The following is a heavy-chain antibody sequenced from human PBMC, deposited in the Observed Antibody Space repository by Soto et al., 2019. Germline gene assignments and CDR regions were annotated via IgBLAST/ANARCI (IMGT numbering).Heavy chain of an antibody. CDR1: GFTFSNAW. Sequence: EVQLVESGGGLVKPGGSLRLSCAASGFTFSNAWMSWVRQAPGKGLEWVGRITSKNDGGTTDYAAPVKGRFTISKDDSNNPQHLQMKSLQTENTAVDYCATGNWTYSLYYFDYWGQGTLVTVSS. CDR3: ATGNWTYSLYYFDY. CDR2: ITSKNDGGTT. D-gene: IGHD1-7*01. V-gene: IGHV3-15*01. J-gene: IGHJ4*02.